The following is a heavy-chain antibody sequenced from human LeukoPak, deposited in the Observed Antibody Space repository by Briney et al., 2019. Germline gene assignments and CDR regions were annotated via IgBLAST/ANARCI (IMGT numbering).Heavy chain of an antibody. CDR1: GGSFSGYY. J-gene: IGHJ4*02. D-gene: IGHD2-21*01. Sequence: SETLSLTCAVYGGSFSGYYWSWIRQPAGKGLEWIGRMYSSGSANYNPSLKSRVTISVDTSKNQFSLRLNSVTAADTAVYYCAKAYSMSYWGQGTLVTVSS. CDR3: AKAYSMSY. V-gene: IGHV4-59*10. CDR2: MYSSGSA.